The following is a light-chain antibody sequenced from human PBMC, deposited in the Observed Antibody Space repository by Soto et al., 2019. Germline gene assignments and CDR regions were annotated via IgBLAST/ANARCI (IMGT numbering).Light chain of an antibody. CDR2: GAS. CDR3: QQYASSPPVT. J-gene: IGKJ3*01. V-gene: IGKV3-20*01. Sequence: DIVLTQSPGTLSLSPGERATLSCRASQSVSSNYLAWYQQKPGQAPRLLIYGASSRATGIPDRFSGSGSGTDFTLTISRLEPEDFAVYYCQQYASSPPVTFGPGTKVDI. CDR1: QSVSSNY.